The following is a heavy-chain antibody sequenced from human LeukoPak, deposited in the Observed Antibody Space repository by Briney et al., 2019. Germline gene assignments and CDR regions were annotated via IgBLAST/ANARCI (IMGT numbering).Heavy chain of an antibody. CDR2: ISSSGSTI. V-gene: IGHV3-11*01. CDR3: AKADRITMVRGVLYYFDY. D-gene: IGHD3-10*01. J-gene: IGHJ4*02. CDR1: GFTFSDYY. Sequence: GGSLRLSCAASGFTFSDYYMSWIRQAPGKGLEWVSYISSSGSTIYYADSVKGRFTISRDNAKNSLYLQMNSLRAEDTAVYYCAKADRITMVRGVLYYFDYWGQGTLVTVSS.